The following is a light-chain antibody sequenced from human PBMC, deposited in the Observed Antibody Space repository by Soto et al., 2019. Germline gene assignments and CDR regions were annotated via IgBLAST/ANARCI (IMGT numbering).Light chain of an antibody. Sequence: EIVLTQSPATLSLSPGERATLSCRASQSVSSYLSWYQQKPGQAPRLLIYDASNRATGIPARFSGSGSGTDFNLTISSLEPEDFAVYYCQQRSNWPPYFGPETKVDIK. CDR1: QSVSSY. CDR2: DAS. V-gene: IGKV3-11*01. J-gene: IGKJ3*01. CDR3: QQRSNWPPY.